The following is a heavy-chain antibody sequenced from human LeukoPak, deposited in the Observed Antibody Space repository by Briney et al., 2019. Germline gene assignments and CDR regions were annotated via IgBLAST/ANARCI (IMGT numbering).Heavy chain of an antibody. CDR1: GGSISSGSYY. Sequence: PSETLSLTCSVSGGSISSGSYYWSWIRQFPGKGLEWIAYIYYSGTTYYNPSLKSRVNISVDRSKNRFSLNLSSVTAADTAMYYCARDRGGLTILDSWGQGTLVTVSS. CDR3: ARDRGGLTILDS. CDR2: IYYSGTT. V-gene: IGHV4-31*03. D-gene: IGHD4/OR15-4a*01. J-gene: IGHJ4*02.